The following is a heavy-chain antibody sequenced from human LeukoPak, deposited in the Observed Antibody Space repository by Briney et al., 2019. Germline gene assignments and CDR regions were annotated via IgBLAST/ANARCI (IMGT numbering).Heavy chain of an antibody. CDR2: ISGSGVTT. CDR1: GVTFSNYG. J-gene: IGHJ4*02. Sequence: GGSLRHSCAASGVTFSNYGRSWVRQAPGKGLEWVSAISGSGVTTYYADSVKGRFTISRDNSKHTLYLQMNSLRAEDTAVYYCSKWKAIVLVPAARSPIDYWGQGTLVTVSS. CDR3: SKWKAIVLVPAARSPIDY. D-gene: IGHD2-2*01. V-gene: IGHV3-23*01.